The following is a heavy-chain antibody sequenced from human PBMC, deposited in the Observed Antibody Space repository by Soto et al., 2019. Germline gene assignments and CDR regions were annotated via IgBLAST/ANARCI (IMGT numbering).Heavy chain of an antibody. CDR2: IYHSGST. J-gene: IGHJ4*02. Sequence: PSETLSLTCAVSGYFIGSGYYWGWIRQPPGKGLEWIGNIYHSGSTYYNPSLKSRATISVDTSKNQFYLKLTSVTAADTAVYFCVGVVVTAYWGQGTLVTVSS. V-gene: IGHV4-38-2*01. D-gene: IGHD2-21*02. CDR1: GYFIGSGYY. CDR3: VGVVVTAY.